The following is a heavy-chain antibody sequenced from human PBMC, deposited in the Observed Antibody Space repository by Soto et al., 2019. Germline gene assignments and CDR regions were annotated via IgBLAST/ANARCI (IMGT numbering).Heavy chain of an antibody. J-gene: IGHJ4*02. V-gene: IGHV1-18*01. CDR2: ISPYNGNT. D-gene: IGHD2-2*01. Sequence: HVQLLQSGGELKKPGASVKVSCNTSGFTFNTYIISWVRQAPGQGLEWMGWISPYNGNTKYGEKFQGRVTMTTDTITRTAYMELRNLRIDDTAVYYCARDTSNSFDYWGQGTLVTVSS. CDR1: GFTFNTYI. CDR3: ARDTSNSFDY.